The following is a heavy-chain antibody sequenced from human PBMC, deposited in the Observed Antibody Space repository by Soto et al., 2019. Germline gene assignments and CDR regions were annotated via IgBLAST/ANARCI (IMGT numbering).Heavy chain of an antibody. CDR3: ARSGSSWSSEFDI. D-gene: IGHD6-13*01. V-gene: IGHV3-30-3*01. CDR2: ISYDGSNK. CDR1: GFTFSSYA. Sequence: QVQVVESGGGVVQPGRSLRLSCAASGFTFSSYAMHWVRQAPGKGLEWVAVISYDGSNKYYADSVKGRFTISRDNSKNTLDLQMNSLRDEDTAVYYWARSGSSWSSEFDIWGQGTMVTVSS. J-gene: IGHJ3*02.